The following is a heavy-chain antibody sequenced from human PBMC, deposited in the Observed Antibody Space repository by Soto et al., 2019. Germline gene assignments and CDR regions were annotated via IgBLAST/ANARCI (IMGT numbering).Heavy chain of an antibody. CDR1: GGSISSSNW. CDR2: IYHSGST. CDR3: ARAIVPVWGGWFDP. V-gene: IGHV4-4*02. D-gene: IGHD2-8*01. Sequence: SETLSLTCAVSGGSISSSNWWSWVRQPPGKGLEWIGEIYHSGSTNYNPSLKSRVTISVDKSKNQFSLKLSSVTAADTAVYYCARAIVPVWGGWFDPWGQGTLVTVSS. J-gene: IGHJ5*02.